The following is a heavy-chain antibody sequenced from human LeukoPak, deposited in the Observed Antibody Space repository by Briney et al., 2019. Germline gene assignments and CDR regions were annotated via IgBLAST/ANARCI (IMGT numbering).Heavy chain of an antibody. CDR3: AKDHSSYDILTGYPLT. CDR1: GFTFSSFA. J-gene: IGHJ5*02. CDR2: INNSGDST. Sequence: PGGPLRLSCAASGFTFSSFAMTWVRQAPGKGLEWVSTINNSGDSTYYGDSVKGRFTTPRDNSKNTLYLQMNSLRAEDTAVYYCAKDHSSYDILTGYPLTWGQGTLVTVSS. V-gene: IGHV3-23*01. D-gene: IGHD3-9*01.